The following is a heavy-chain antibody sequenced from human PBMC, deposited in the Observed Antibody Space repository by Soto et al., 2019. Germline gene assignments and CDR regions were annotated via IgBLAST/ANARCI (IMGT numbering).Heavy chain of an antibody. J-gene: IGHJ6*02. CDR2: MNPNSGNT. Sequence: QVQLVQSGAEVKEPGASVKVSCKASGYSFSSYDINWVRQATGQGLEWMGWMNPNSGNTGHAQKFQGRVTMTRNTGISTAYLELRSVRSEDTAVYYCARVPTAAYWGMDVWGQGTTVTVS. V-gene: IGHV1-8*01. CDR3: ARVPTAAYWGMDV. D-gene: IGHD2-2*01. CDR1: GYSFSSYD.